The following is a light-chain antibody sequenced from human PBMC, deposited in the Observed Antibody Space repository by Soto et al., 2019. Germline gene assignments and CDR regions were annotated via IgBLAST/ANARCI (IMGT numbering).Light chain of an antibody. V-gene: IGKV1-39*01. Sequence: DVQSSKSPSSLSASVGDRVTVTCRASQHIRTYLNWYQRKPGRAPDLLIYSASNLKSGVPSRFSGSGSGTDFTLTISNLQPEDLATYFCQQSFDCPWTFGQGTKVDI. CDR2: SAS. J-gene: IGKJ1*01. CDR1: QHIRTY. CDR3: QQSFDCPWT.